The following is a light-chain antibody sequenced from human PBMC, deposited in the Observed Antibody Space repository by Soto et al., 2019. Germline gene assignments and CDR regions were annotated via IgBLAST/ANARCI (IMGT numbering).Light chain of an antibody. CDR2: LGS. J-gene: IGKJ4*01. V-gene: IGKV2-28*01. CDR1: QSLLHSNGYNY. Sequence: DLVMTQSPLSLPVTPGEPASISCRSSQSLLHSNGYNYLDWYLQKPGQAPQLLIYLGSNRASGGPDRFSGSGSGTDFTLGISRVEAEDVGVYYCMQALQSLTVGGGTKVEIK. CDR3: MQALQSLT.